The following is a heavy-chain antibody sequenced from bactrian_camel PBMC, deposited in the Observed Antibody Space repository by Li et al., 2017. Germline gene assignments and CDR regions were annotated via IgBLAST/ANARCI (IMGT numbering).Heavy chain of an antibody. Sequence: HVQLVESGGGSVQPGGSLRFTCEADVDNFYCMGWYRQTPGKEREAVAAIDVVDSTTYADSVKGRFTVSRESGKKTITLQMNSLQPADTAMYYCAADSYWVVTGTRKKNYTECLRASVYDYNVRGQGTQVTVS. J-gene: IGHJ4*01. D-gene: IGHD6*01. V-gene: IGHV3S53*01. CDR2: IDVVDST. CDR1: VDNFYC.